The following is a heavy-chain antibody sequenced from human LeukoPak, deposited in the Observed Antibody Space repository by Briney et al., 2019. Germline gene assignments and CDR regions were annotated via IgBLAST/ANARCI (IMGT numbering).Heavy chain of an antibody. Sequence: GGSLRLSCAASGFTFSSYGMHWVRQAPGKGLEWVAVIWYDGSNKYYADSVKGRFTISRDNSKNTLYLQMNSLRVEDTAVYYCARDGGKGYSYGSFDYWGQGTLVTVSP. CDR2: IWYDGSNK. CDR1: GFTFSSYG. CDR3: ARDGGKGYSYGSFDY. J-gene: IGHJ4*02. D-gene: IGHD5-18*01. V-gene: IGHV3-33*01.